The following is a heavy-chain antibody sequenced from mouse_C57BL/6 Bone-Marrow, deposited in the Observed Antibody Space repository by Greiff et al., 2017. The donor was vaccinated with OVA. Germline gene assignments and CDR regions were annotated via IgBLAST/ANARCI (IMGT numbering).Heavy chain of an antibody. J-gene: IGHJ3*01. D-gene: IGHD2-3*01. V-gene: IGHV1-82*01. Sequence: VQLQQSGPELVKPGASVKISCKASGYAFSSSWMNWVKQRPGKGLEWIGRIYPGDGDTNYNGKFKGKATLTADKSSSTAYMQLSSLTSEDSAVYCCATDGYYAWFAYWGQGTLVTVSA. CDR2: IYPGDGDT. CDR3: ATDGYYAWFAY. CDR1: GYAFSSSW.